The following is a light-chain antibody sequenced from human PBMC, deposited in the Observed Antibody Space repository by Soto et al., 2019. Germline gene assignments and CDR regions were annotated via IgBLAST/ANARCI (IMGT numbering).Light chain of an antibody. CDR3: QQSYSTPPWT. Sequence: DIHMSQSPSPLSGSVGDRVTITCRASQTISSWLAWYQQKPGKAPKLLIYKASTLKSGVPSRFSGSGSGTDFTLTISSLQPEDFATYYCQQSYSTPPWTFGQGTKV. J-gene: IGKJ1*01. CDR1: QTISSW. V-gene: IGKV1-5*03. CDR2: KAS.